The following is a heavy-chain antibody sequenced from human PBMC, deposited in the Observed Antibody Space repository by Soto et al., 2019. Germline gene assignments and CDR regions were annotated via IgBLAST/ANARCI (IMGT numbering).Heavy chain of an antibody. D-gene: IGHD2-21*02. V-gene: IGHV3-30-3*01. CDR1: GFTFSSYA. CDR2: ISYDGSNK. J-gene: IGHJ3*02. CDR3: ARDREAIYCGGDCTHAFDI. Sequence: GGSLRLSCAASGFTFSSYAMHWVRQAPGKGLEWVAVISYDGSNKYYADSVKGRFTISRDNSKNTLYLQMNSLRAEDTAVYYCARDREAIYCGGDCTHAFDIWGQGTVVTVSS.